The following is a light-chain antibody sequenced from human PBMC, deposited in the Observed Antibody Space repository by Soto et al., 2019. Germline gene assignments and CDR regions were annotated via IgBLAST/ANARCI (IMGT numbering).Light chain of an antibody. CDR2: EVS. V-gene: IGLV2-8*01. CDR1: SSDVDAYNY. J-gene: IGLJ2*01. CDR3: SSYAGSNNLV. Sequence: QSALTQPPSASGSPGQSVTISCTGTSSDVDAYNYVSWYQQHPGKAPKLMIYEVSKRPSGVPDRFSGSKSGNTASLTVSGLQAEDEADYYCSSYAGSNNLVFGGGTKVTVL.